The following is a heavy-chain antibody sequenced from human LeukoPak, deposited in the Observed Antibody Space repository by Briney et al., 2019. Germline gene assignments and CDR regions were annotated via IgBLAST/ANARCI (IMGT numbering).Heavy chain of an antibody. J-gene: IGHJ4*02. CDR2: INTDGSST. CDR1: GFTFSSYW. D-gene: IGHD3-10*01. Sequence: GGSLRLSCAASGFTFSSYWMHWVRQAPGKGLVWVSRINTDGSSTSYADSVKGRFTISRDNAKNTLYLQMNSLRAEDTAVYYCASTYGTMVRGVITYFDYWGQGTLVTVSS. V-gene: IGHV3-74*01. CDR3: ASTYGTMVRGVITYFDY.